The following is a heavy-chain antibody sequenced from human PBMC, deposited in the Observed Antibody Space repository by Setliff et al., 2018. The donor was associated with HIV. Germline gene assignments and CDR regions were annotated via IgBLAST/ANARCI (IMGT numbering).Heavy chain of an antibody. CDR1: GFTFSSYA. D-gene: IGHD3-3*01. J-gene: IGHJ1*01. Sequence: GGSLRLSCAASGFTFSSYAMHWVRQVPGKGLEYVSTISSDEGRTYYADSVKGRFTISRDNSKNTLAPQMGSLKTEDMAVYYCARSPYYDFWTGPVEYLQHWGPGTLVTVSS. V-gene: IGHV3-64*02. CDR2: ISSDEGRT. CDR3: ARSPYYDFWTGPVEYLQH.